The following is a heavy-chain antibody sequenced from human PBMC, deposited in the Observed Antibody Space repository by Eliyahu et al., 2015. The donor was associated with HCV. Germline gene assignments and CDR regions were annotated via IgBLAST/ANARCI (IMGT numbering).Heavy chain of an antibody. CDR2: IWYDGSNK. Sequence: QVQLVESGGGVVQPGRSLRLSCAASGFXFSSYGMHWVRQAPGKGLEGVAVIWYDGSNKYYADSVKGRFTISRDNSKNTLYLQMNSLRAEDTAVYYCARGDPHSSSWEVNYWGQGTLVTVSS. D-gene: IGHD6-13*01. V-gene: IGHV3-33*01. J-gene: IGHJ4*02. CDR1: GFXFSSYG. CDR3: ARGDPHSSSWEVNY.